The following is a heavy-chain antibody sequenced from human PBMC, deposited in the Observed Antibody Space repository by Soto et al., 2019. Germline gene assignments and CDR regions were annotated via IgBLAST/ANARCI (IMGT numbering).Heavy chain of an antibody. J-gene: IGHJ5*02. CDR1: GFTFTSHW. D-gene: IGHD6-13*01. Sequence: LRLSCAASGFTFTSHWMHWVRQAPGKGPVWVSRINGDGSSIRYADSVKGRFTISRDNAKNTLYLQMNSLRAEDTAVYYCAREIIAVIGTIRWFDPWGQGTLVTVSS. CDR2: INGDGSSI. CDR3: AREIIAVIGTIRWFDP. V-gene: IGHV3-74*01.